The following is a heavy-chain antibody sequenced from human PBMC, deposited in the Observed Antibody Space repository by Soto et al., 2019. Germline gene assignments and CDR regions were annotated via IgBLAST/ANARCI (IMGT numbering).Heavy chain of an antibody. D-gene: IGHD3-10*01. Sequence: GSLRLSCAASGFTFSSYSVNWVRQAPGKELEWVSYISSSSSTIYYADSVKGRFTISRDNAKNSLYLQMNSLRDEDTAVYYCARDYGSGLYYYGMDVWGQGTTVTVSS. J-gene: IGHJ6*02. CDR2: ISSSSSTI. CDR1: GFTFSSYS. CDR3: ARDYGSGLYYYGMDV. V-gene: IGHV3-48*02.